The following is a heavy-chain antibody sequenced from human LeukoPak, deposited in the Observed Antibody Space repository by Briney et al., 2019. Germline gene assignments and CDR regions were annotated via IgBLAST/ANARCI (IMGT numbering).Heavy chain of an antibody. J-gene: IGHJ4*02. V-gene: IGHV3-53*04. Sequence: PGGSLRLSCAVSGFTVSSNYMSWVRQAPGKGLEWVSVIYSDGNTYYADSVKGRCTISRHDSKNTLYLQMNSLRAEDTAVYYCARDRGLDMEPIDYWGQGTLVTVSS. CDR2: IYSDGNT. D-gene: IGHD1-1*01. CDR1: GFTVSSNY. CDR3: ARDRGLDMEPIDY.